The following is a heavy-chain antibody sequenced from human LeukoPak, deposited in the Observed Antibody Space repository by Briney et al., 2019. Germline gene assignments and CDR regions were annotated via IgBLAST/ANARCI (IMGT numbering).Heavy chain of an antibody. D-gene: IGHD4-23*01. J-gene: IGHJ4*02. Sequence: SETLSLTCTVSGGSISSSNYYWGWIRQPPGKGLEWIGSIYYSGSTYYNPSLKSRLTISVDRSRTQFSLNLGSVTAADTAVYYCARHSPVPTVVTPGLLDYWGQGTLVTVPS. V-gene: IGHV4-39*01. CDR1: GGSISSSNYY. CDR3: ARHSPVPTVVTPGLLDY. CDR2: IYYSGST.